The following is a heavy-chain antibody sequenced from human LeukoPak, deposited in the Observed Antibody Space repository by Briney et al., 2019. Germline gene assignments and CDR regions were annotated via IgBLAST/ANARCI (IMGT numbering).Heavy chain of an antibody. CDR3: ARDGAYYDILTGYYRLAPFDY. Sequence: SETLSLTCTVSGGSISSSSYYWGWIRQPPGKGLEWIGSIYYSGSTYYNPSLKSRVTISVDTSKNQFSLKLSSVTAADTAVYYCARDGAYYDILTGYYRLAPFDYWGQGTLVTVSS. D-gene: IGHD3-9*01. J-gene: IGHJ4*02. V-gene: IGHV4-39*07. CDR2: IYYSGST. CDR1: GGSISSSSYY.